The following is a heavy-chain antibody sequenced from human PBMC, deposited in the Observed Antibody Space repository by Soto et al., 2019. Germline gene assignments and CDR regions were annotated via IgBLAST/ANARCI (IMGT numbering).Heavy chain of an antibody. J-gene: IGHJ6*02. CDR1: GYTFTSYY. CDR2: INPSGGST. V-gene: IGHV1-46*01. CDR3: ARDPAYYDFWSGYYKYYYYYYGMDV. Sequence: ASVKVSCKASGYTFTSYYMHWVRQAPGQGLEWMGIINPSGGSTSYAQKFQGRVTMTRDTSTSTVYMELSSLRSEDTAVYYCARDPAYYDFWSGYYKYYYYYYGMDVWGQGTTVTVSS. D-gene: IGHD3-3*01.